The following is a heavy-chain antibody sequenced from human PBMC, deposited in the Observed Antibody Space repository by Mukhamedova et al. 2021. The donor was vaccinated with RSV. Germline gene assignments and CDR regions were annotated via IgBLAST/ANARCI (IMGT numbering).Heavy chain of an antibody. V-gene: IGHV3-9*01. Sequence: DSVKGRFTISRDNAKNSLYLQMNSLRAEDTALYYCAKARAVADPIDYSGHGTLVTVSS. CDR3: AKARAVADPIDY. J-gene: IGHJ4*01. D-gene: IGHD6-19*01.